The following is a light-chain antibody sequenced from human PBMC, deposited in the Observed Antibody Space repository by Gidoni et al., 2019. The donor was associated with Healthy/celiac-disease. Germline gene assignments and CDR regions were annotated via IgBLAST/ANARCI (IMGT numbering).Light chain of an antibody. V-gene: IGLV2-14*01. CDR1: SSDVGGYNY. CDR3: SSYTSSSTRL. CDR2: EVS. J-gene: IGLJ3*02. Sequence: QSALTPPASVSGSPGQSITISCTATSSDVGGYNYVSCYQQHPGKAPKLMIYEVSNRPSGVSDRLSGPKSGNTASRTISGLQAEDEADYYCSSYTSSSTRLFGGGTKLTVL.